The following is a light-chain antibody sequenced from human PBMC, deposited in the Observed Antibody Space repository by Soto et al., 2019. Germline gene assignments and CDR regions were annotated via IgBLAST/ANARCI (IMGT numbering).Light chain of an antibody. Sequence: ALTQPPSASGSPGQSVTISCTGTSSDVGGYNYVSWYQQHPGKAPKLMIYEVTKRPSGVPDRFSGSKSGNTASLTVSGLQAEDEADYYCCSYAGSNNWGVFGGGTKLTVL. CDR1: SSDVGGYNY. CDR2: EVT. J-gene: IGLJ2*01. CDR3: CSYAGSNNWGV. V-gene: IGLV2-8*01.